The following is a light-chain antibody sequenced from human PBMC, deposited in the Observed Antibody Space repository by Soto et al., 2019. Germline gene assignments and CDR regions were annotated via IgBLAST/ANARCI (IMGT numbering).Light chain of an antibody. CDR3: QQGYSTTPIP. Sequence: DIQMTQSPAAVSAAIGDRVTITCRASQSIKNYLNWYQHKPGAAPKLLIFGASNLESGVPSRFSGSGSGTEFTLSISSLQPEDFATYYCQQGYSTTPIPSGQRTRPEN. V-gene: IGKV1-39*01. J-gene: IGKJ5*01. CDR1: QSIKNY. CDR2: GAS.